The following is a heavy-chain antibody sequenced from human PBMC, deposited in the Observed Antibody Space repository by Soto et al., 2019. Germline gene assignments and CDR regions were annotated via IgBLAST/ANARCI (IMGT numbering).Heavy chain of an antibody. J-gene: IGHJ4*02. V-gene: IGHV4-30-4*01. D-gene: IGHD3-16*02. CDR2: IYYSGST. CDR3: ARDGGRYYDYVWGSYRYAQYYFDY. CDR1: GGSISIGDYY. Sequence: TVSLTCTVSGGSISIGDYYWSWIRQPPGKGLEWIGYIYYSGSTYYDPSLKSRVTISVDTSKNQFSLKLSSVTAADTAVYYCARDGGRYYDYVWGSYRYAQYYFDYWGQGTLVTVSS.